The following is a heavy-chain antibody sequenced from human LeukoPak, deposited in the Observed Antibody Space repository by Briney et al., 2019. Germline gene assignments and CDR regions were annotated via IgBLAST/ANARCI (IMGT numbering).Heavy chain of an antibody. CDR1: GFSFTSYG. CDR2: IWYDGSNK. J-gene: IGHJ3*02. V-gene: IGHV3-33*01. D-gene: IGHD3-22*01. Sequence: PGRPLRLSCAASGFSFTSYGMHWVRQAPGKGLEWVAYIWYDGSNKYHGDSVKGRFTISRDNSKNTLDLQMNSLRAEDTAVYYCARGNHDSSGYAFDIWGQGTMVTVSS. CDR3: ARGNHDSSGYAFDI.